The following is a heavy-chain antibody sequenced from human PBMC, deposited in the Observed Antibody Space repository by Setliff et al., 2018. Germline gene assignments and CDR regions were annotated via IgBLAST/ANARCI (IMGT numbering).Heavy chain of an antibody. V-gene: IGHV1-46*01. D-gene: IGHD6-13*01. J-gene: IGHJ4*02. CDR3: ARGGVAAAGKKGVFEH. CDR2: INPTGGST. CDR1: GYTFTSYY. Sequence: ASVKVSCKASGYTFTSYYMHWVRQAPGQGLEWMGLINPTGGSTSYAQKFQGRVTMTRDTSTSTVFMELRSLRPDDTAVYYCARGGVAAAGKKGVFEHWGQGTLVTVSS.